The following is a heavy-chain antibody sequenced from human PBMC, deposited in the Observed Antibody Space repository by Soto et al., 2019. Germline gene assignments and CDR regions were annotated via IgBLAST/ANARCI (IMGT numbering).Heavy chain of an antibody. D-gene: IGHD3-16*02. V-gene: IGHV3-30*18. CDR1: GFTFSSYG. CDR3: AKPQYRYYYGMDV. CDR2: ISYDGSNK. Sequence: QVQLVESGGGVVQPGRSLRLSCAASGFTFSSYGMHWVRQAPGKGLEWVAVISYDGSNKYYADSVKGRFTISRDNSKHTLYLQMNSLRAEDTAVYYCAKPQYRYYYGMDVWGQGTTVTVSS. J-gene: IGHJ6*02.